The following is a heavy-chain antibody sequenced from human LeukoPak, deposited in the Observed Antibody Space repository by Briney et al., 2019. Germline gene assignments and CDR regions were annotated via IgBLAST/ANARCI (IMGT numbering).Heavy chain of an antibody. CDR1: GYSFTSYW. CDR2: IYPGDSDT. CDR3: ARRLFWSGYYSFDY. D-gene: IGHD3-3*01. Sequence: GESLKISCKSSGYSFTSYWIGWVRQMPGKGLEWMGIIYPGDSDTRYGPSFQGQVTISADKSISTAYLQWSSLKASDTAMYYCARRLFWSGYYSFDYWGQGTLVTVSS. J-gene: IGHJ4*02. V-gene: IGHV5-51*01.